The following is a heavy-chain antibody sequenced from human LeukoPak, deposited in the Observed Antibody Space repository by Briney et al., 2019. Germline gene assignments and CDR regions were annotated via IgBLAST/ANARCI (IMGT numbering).Heavy chain of an antibody. CDR1: GFTFSSYG. V-gene: IGHV3-33*01. D-gene: IGHD6-13*01. CDR3: ARDREAAADLGY. J-gene: IGHJ4*02. Sequence: PGGSLRLSCAASGFTFSSYGMHWVRQAPGKGLELEAIIWNDGSNEYYADSVKGRFTISRDNSKNTLYLQMNSLRVEDTAVYYCARDREAAADLGYWGQGTLVTVSS. CDR2: IWNDGSNE.